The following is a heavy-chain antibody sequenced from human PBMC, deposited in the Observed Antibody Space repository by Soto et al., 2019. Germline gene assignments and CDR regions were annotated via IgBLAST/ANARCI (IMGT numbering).Heavy chain of an antibody. J-gene: IGHJ4*02. CDR3: ATINDYDILTGYTY. D-gene: IGHD3-9*01. CDR2: INHSGST. V-gene: IGHV4-34*01. CDR1: GWSFSGYY. Sequence: SETLSLTCAVYGWSFSGYYWSWIRQPPGKGLEWIGEINHSGSTNYNPSLKSRVTISVDTSKNQFSLKLSSVTAADTAVYYCATINDYDILTGYTYWGQGTLVTVSS.